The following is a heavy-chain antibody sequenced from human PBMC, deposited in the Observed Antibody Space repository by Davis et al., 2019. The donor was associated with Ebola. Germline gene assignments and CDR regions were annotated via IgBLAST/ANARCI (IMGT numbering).Heavy chain of an antibody. CDR3: ARDRDVITMVRGVSDWFDP. D-gene: IGHD3-10*01. J-gene: IGHJ5*02. Sequence: ASVKVSCKASGYTFTSYYMHWVRQAPGQGLEWMGIINPSGGSTSYAQKFQGRVTMTRDTSTSTVYMELSSLRSEDTAVYYCARDRDVITMVRGVSDWFDPWGQGTLVTVSS. CDR2: INPSGGST. CDR1: GYTFTSYY. V-gene: IGHV1-46*01.